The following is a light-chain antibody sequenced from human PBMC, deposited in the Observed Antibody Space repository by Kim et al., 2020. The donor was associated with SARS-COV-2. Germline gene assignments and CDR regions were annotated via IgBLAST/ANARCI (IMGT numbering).Light chain of an antibody. J-gene: IGKJ1*01. CDR1: QSISDS. CDR3: QQDNTYPWT. CDR2: KAS. Sequence: LVGDRVTIPSRARQSISDSLAWYQQKPGKAPTPLTYKASNLESGVPSRFSGSGSGTEFTLLLSSLQPDDFATYYCQQDNTYPWTFGQGTKVEIK. V-gene: IGKV1-5*03.